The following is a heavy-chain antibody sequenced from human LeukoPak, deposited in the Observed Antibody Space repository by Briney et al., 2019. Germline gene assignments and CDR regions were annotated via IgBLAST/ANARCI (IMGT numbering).Heavy chain of an antibody. J-gene: IGHJ3*01. D-gene: IGHD6-25*01. V-gene: IGHV1-8*01. CDR2: MNLYSGDV. CDR3: ARTAFASGLYGDGFDV. CDR1: GYTFTNHD. Sequence: GASVKVSCKASGYTFTNHDINWVRRAPGHGLEWMGWMNLYSGDVGYAQKFRGRVTMIRNISETTAYMELSSLRSEDTAVYFCARTAFASGLYGDGFDVWGQGTLVTVSS.